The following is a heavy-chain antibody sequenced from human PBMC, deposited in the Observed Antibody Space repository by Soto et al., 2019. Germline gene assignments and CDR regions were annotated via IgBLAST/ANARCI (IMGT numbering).Heavy chain of an antibody. D-gene: IGHD3-22*01. V-gene: IGHV3-9*01. CDR1: GFTFDDYA. CDR2: ISWKSGFI. Sequence: GGSLRLSCAVSGFTFDDYAMHWVRQAPGKGLEWVSGISWKSGFIGYADSVRGRFTISRDNPKNSLYLQMNNLRAEDTALYFCVKNINSGYSRYYFDYWGQGTLVTGSS. CDR3: VKNINSGYSRYYFDY. J-gene: IGHJ4*02.